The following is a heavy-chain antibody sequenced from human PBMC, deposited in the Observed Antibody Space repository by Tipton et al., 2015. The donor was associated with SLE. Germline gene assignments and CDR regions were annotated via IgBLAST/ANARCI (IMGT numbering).Heavy chain of an antibody. CDR2: IYHGGTT. CDR1: GYSISSGYY. D-gene: IGHD1-20*01. CDR3: ARDTRGGRVTGPY. Sequence: TLSLTCTVSGYSISSGYYWGWIRQPPGKGLEWIGSIYHGGTTYYNPSLKSRSPISVDTPKNQFSRKLSSVTAADTAVYYCARDTRGGRVTGPYWGQGTLVTVSS. J-gene: IGHJ4*02. V-gene: IGHV4-38-2*02.